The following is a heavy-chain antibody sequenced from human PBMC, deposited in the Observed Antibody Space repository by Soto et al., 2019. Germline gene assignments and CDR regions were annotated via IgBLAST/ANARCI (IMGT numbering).Heavy chain of an antibody. CDR2: IIAIFGTA. CDR1: GGTFSRYA. Sequence: QVQLVQSGAEVKKPGSSVKVSCKACGGTFSRYAISWVRQAPGQGLEWMGGIIAIFGTANYAQKFQGRVTITADESTSTAYMELSSLTSEDTAVYYCARDIVFGGTYGMDVWGQGTTVTVSS. CDR3: ARDIVFGGTYGMDV. J-gene: IGHJ6*02. V-gene: IGHV1-69*12. D-gene: IGHD3-16*01.